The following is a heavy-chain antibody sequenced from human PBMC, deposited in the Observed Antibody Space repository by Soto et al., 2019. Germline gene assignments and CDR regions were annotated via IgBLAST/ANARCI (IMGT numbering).Heavy chain of an antibody. Sequence: SETLSLTCTVSSGPMSSYYWTWIRQPPGKGLEWIGYIYYTGSPKYNPSLKSRVTISADRTKNQFSLKLSSVTAADTAVYYCAREGALLYGGNPDYYYTVGVWGQGTTVTVSS. CDR2: IYYTGSP. J-gene: IGHJ6*02. CDR1: SGPMSSYY. D-gene: IGHD4-17*01. V-gene: IGHV4-59*12. CDR3: AREGALLYGGNPDYYYTVGV.